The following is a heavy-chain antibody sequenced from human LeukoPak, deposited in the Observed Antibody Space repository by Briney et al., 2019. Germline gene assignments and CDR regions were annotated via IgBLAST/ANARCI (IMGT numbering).Heavy chain of an antibody. V-gene: IGHV3-30*04. CDR1: GFTFSSYA. Sequence: GGSLRLSCAASGFTFSSYAMHRVRQAPGKGLEWVAVISYDGSNKYYADSVKGRFTISRDNSKNTLYLQMNSLRAEDTAVYYCARDRANYYYMDVWGKGTTVTVSS. CDR2: ISYDGSNK. J-gene: IGHJ6*03. CDR3: ARDRANYYYMDV.